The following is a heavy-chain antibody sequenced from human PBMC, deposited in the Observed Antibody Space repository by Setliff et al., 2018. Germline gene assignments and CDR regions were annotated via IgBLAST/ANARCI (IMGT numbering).Heavy chain of an antibody. J-gene: IGHJ3*01. CDR3: AREMEAAGQRAFDV. Sequence: GGSLRLSCAASGFTFSSYGMHWVRQAPGKGLEWVAVIWYDGSNKYYADSVKGRFTMSRDNANNALYLQMNSLTAEDTAVYYCAREMEAAGQRAFDVWGQGTMVTVSS. CDR2: IWYDGSNK. D-gene: IGHD6-13*01. V-gene: IGHV3-33*01. CDR1: GFTFSSYG.